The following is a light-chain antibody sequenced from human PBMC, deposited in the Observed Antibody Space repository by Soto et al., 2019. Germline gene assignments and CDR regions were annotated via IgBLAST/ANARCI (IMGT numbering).Light chain of an antibody. CDR2: ANS. J-gene: IGLJ2*01. V-gene: IGLV1-40*01. CDR3: QSYDSSLSIVI. Sequence: QSVLTQPPSVSGAPGQGVTISCTGSSSNIGANYDVRWYQQLPGAAPKLLIYANSNRPSGVPDRFSASKSGTSASLAITGLQAEDEADYYCQSYDSSLSIVIFGGGTKLTVL. CDR1: SSNIGANYD.